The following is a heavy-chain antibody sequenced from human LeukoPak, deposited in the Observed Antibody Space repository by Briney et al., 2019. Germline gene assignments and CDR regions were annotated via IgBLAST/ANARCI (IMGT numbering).Heavy chain of an antibody. D-gene: IGHD3-16*01. CDR1: GGSISNGGYY. J-gene: IGHJ4*02. CDR2: IYYNGST. CDR3: ARSGKSAYILDY. V-gene: IGHV4-31*03. Sequence: PSQTLSLTCSVSGGSISNGGYYWSWIRQHPGKGLEWIEYIYYNGSTYYNPSLKSRVTISVDTSKNQFSLKVSSVTAADTAVYYCARSGKSAYILDYWGQGTLVTVSS.